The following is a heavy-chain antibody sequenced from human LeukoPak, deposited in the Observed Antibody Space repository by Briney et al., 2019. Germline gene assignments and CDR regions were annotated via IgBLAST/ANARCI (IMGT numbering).Heavy chain of an antibody. CDR3: ARDFYASGFYFWFDP. D-gene: IGHD2/OR15-2a*01. Sequence: SETLSLTCSVSGGYTGSHYWSWIRQPAGKGLEWIGRISPSGTTRYNPSLGSRVTMSVDTSKNYFSLRLSSVNAADTAVYYCARDFYASGFYFWFDPWGQGILVTVSS. J-gene: IGHJ5*02. V-gene: IGHV4-4*07. CDR1: GGYTGSHY. CDR2: ISPSGTT.